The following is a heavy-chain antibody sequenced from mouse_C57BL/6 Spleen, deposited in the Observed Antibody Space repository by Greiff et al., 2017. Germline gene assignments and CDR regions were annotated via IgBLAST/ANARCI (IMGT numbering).Heavy chain of an antibody. CDR2: IDPETGGT. Sequence: QVQLKESGAELVRPGASVTLSCKASGYTFTDYEMHWVKQTPVHGLEWIGAIDPETGGTAYNQKFKGKAILTADKSSSTAYMELRSLTSEDSAVYYCTRWDYYGSSPYYFDYWGQGTTLTVSS. J-gene: IGHJ2*01. D-gene: IGHD1-1*01. CDR1: GYTFTDYE. V-gene: IGHV1-15*01. CDR3: TRWDYYGSSPYYFDY.